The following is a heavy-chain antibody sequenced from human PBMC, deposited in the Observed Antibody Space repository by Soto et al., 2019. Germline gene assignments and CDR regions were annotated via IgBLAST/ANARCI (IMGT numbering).Heavy chain of an antibody. CDR1: GYAFTSYG. CDR2: ISAYNGNT. V-gene: IGHV1-18*01. Sequence: ASVKVSCKASGYAFTSYGISWVRQAPGQGLEWMGWISAYNGNTNYAQKLQGRVTMTTDTSTSTAYMELRSLRSDDTAVYYCARGGHDYGDYWAEYFQQRAQRTPVTGSS. CDR3: ARGGHDYGDYWAEYFQQ. J-gene: IGHJ1*01. D-gene: IGHD4-17*01.